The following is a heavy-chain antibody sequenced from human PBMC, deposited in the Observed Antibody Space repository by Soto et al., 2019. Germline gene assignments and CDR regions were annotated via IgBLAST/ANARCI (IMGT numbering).Heavy chain of an antibody. J-gene: IGHJ4*02. V-gene: IGHV3-48*02. CDR1: GFTFSSYS. CDR2: ISSSSSTI. Sequence: PGGSLRLSCAASGFTFSSYSMNWVRQAPGKGLEWVSCISSSSSTIYYADSVKGRFTISRGNAKNSLYLQMNSLRDEDTAVYYCARDGVDYYDSSGYYVYFDYWGQGTLVTVS. D-gene: IGHD3-22*01. CDR3: ARDGVDYYDSSGYYVYFDY.